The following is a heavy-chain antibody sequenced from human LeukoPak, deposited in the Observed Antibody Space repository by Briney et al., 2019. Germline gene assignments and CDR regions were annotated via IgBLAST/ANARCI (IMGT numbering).Heavy chain of an antibody. CDR1: GYTFTAYY. Sequence: ASVKVSCKASGYTFTAYYMHWVRQAPGQGFEWMGWINPNTGDRNYAQKFQGKVTMTRDTTISTAYMELSRLTPDDTAVYYCASYPRYASSPPFDYWGQGTLVTVSS. CDR3: ASYPRYASSPPFDY. D-gene: IGHD2-2*01. V-gene: IGHV1-2*02. J-gene: IGHJ4*02. CDR2: INPNTGDR.